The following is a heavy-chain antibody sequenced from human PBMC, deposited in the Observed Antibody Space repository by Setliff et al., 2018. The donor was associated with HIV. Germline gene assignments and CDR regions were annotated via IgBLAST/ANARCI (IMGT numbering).Heavy chain of an antibody. CDR1: GGSSSTYY. Sequence: PSETLSLTCAVYGGSSSTYYWSWIRQRPGKGLEWIGEINHTGSTNYNPSLKSRLTISVDTSKNQVSLRLSSVTAADTGVYYCARHRDPPGSRWIYYYYYMDLWGEGTTVTVSS. CDR2: INHTGST. J-gene: IGHJ6*03. V-gene: IGHV4-34*01. D-gene: IGHD6-13*01. CDR3: ARHRDPPGSRWIYYYYYMDL.